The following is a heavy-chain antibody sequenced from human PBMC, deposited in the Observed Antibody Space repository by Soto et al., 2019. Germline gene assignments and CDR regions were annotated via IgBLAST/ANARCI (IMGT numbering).Heavy chain of an antibody. J-gene: IGHJ6*03. Sequence: PSETLSLTCTVSVGSISSSSYYWGWIRQPPGKGLEWIGSIYYSGSTYYNPSLKSRVTISVDTSKNQFSLKLSSVTAADTAVYYCARHRIGNYDFWSGYYPKDIPYYYYYMDVWGKGTTVTVSS. D-gene: IGHD3-3*01. CDR3: ARHRIGNYDFWSGYYPKDIPYYYYYMDV. CDR1: VGSISSSSYY. V-gene: IGHV4-39*01. CDR2: IYYSGST.